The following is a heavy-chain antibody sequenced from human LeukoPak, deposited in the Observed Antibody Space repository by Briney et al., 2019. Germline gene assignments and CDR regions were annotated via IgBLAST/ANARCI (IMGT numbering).Heavy chain of an antibody. CDR1: GFTLIDY. CDR2: NKPYSGDT. J-gene: IGHJ6*03. V-gene: IGHV1-2*02. D-gene: IGHD2-2*01. CDR3: ARTDSVPAGDYHYWYMDV. Sequence: ASVKVSCKASGFTLIDYIHWVRQDPRQGLQWMGWNKPYSGDTEYAQRFQGRVTMTRDTSISTVYMELSSLRSDDTAVYYCARTDSVPAGDYHYWYMDVWGKGTTVTVSS.